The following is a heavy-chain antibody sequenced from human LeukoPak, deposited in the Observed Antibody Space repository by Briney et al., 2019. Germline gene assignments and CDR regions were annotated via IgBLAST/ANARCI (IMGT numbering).Heavy chain of an antibody. J-gene: IGHJ4*02. V-gene: IGHV3-7*03. D-gene: IGHD6-13*01. Sequence: GGSLRLSCAASGFPFSSYSMTWVRQAPGKGLEWVANIEPDGTTKFYVDSVKGRFTISRDNALNSLYLQMNSLRAEDTAIYYCARSIPYGTTWYGRSDYWGQGTLVTVSS. CDR2: IEPDGTTK. CDR3: ARSIPYGTTWYGRSDY. CDR1: GFPFSSYS.